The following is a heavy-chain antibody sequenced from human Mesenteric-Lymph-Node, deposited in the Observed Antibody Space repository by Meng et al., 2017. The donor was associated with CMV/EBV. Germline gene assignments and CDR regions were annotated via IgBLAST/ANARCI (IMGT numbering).Heavy chain of an antibody. CDR1: VSFSGYY. CDR2: INHSGST. Sequence: VSFSGYYWSWIRQPPGKGLEWIGEINHSGSTNYNPSLKSRVTISVDTSKNQFSLKLSSVTAADTAVYYCARAKVVLRFLEGRGWFDPWGQGTLVTVSS. CDR3: ARAKVVLRFLEGRGWFDP. V-gene: IGHV4-34*01. J-gene: IGHJ5*02. D-gene: IGHD3-3*01.